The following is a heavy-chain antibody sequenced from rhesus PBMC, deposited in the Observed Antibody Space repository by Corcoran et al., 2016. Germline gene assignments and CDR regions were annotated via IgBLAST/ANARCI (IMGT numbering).Heavy chain of an antibody. J-gene: IGHJ4*01. D-gene: IGHD2-21*01. CDR3: AKGAEYCTGSGCYGSFDY. Sequence: QVQLQESGPGVVKPSETLSLTCAVSGGSISSYWWGWIRQPPGKGREWIGQIYGGTVTTSPNTSLKSRVTISSATSKNHFSLKLSSVTAADTAVYYCAKGAEYCTGSGCYGSFDYWARESWSPSPQ. CDR1: GGSISSYW. CDR2: IYGGTVTT. V-gene: IGHV4-147*01.